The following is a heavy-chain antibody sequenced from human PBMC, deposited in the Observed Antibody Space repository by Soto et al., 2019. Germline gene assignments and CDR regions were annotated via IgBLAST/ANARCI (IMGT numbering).Heavy chain of an antibody. CDR3: ARGGSFWSGRMDV. J-gene: IGHJ6*02. CDR1: GGSISSYY. Sequence: SETLALTCTVSGGSISSYYWSWIRQPPGKGLEWIGYIYYSGSTNYNPSLKSRVTISVDTSKNQFSLKLSSVTAADTAVYYCARGGSFWSGRMDVWGQGTTVTVSS. V-gene: IGHV4-59*01. D-gene: IGHD3-3*01. CDR2: IYYSGST.